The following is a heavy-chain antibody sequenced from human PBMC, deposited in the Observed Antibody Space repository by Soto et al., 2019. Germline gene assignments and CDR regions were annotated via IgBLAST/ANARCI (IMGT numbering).Heavy chain of an antibody. V-gene: IGHV4-39*01. D-gene: IGHD1-26*01. CDR2: IYYSGST. CDR1: GGSLTSSSYY. Sequence: PSDTLSLTCTVSGGSLTSSSYYWGWIRQPPGKGLEWIGTIYYSGSTYYNPSLKSRVTISVDTSKDQFSLNLSSVTAADTAVYYCARSSGSYLYYFDYWGPGTLVTVSS. J-gene: IGHJ4*02. CDR3: ARSSGSYLYYFDY.